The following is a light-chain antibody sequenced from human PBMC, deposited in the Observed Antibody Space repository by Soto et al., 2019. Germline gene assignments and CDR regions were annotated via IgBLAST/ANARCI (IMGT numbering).Light chain of an antibody. CDR3: SSYTTSNTRQIV. Sequence: QAVVTQPASVSGSPGQSITISCTGTSSDVGGYNYVSWYQHHPGKAPKLIIYDVTNRPSGVSHPFSGFKSGNTSSLTISGLQPEDEADYYCSSYTTSNTRQIVFGTGTKLTVL. J-gene: IGLJ1*01. V-gene: IGLV2-14*03. CDR1: SSDVGGYNY. CDR2: DVT.